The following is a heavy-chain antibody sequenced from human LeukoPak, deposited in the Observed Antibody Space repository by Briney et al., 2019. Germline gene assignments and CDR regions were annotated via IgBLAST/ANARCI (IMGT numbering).Heavy chain of an antibody. CDR3: AKEVQWEPREFAFDI. CDR2: VSGSGGST. D-gene: IGHD1-26*01. V-gene: IGHV3-23*01. CDR1: GFTFHTYT. J-gene: IGHJ3*02. Sequence: GGSLRLSCAASGFTFHTYTMSWVRQAPGKGLEWGAAVSGSGGSTCYADSVKGRFTISRDNSKNTLYLQMNSLRAEDTAVYYCAKEVQWEPREFAFDIWGQGTMVTVSS.